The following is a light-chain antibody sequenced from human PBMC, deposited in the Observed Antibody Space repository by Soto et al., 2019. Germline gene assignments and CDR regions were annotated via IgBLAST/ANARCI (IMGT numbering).Light chain of an antibody. CDR1: QSVSSNY. Sequence: EIVLTQSPSTLSMSTGERATLSCRACQSVSSNYLAWYQQKPGQAPRLLIYGASSRATGVPDRFSGSGSGTDFTLTISRLEPEDFAVYYCQEYGNSRTFGQGTKVDIK. CDR3: QEYGNSRT. J-gene: IGKJ1*01. CDR2: GAS. V-gene: IGKV3-20*01.